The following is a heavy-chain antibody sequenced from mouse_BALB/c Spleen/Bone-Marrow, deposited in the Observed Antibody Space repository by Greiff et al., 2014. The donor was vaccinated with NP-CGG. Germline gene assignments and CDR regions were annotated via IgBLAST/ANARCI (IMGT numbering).Heavy chain of an antibody. CDR3: ARSHYYGSYAMDY. CDR1: GFNIKDTY. CDR2: IDPANGNT. V-gene: IGHV14-3*02. D-gene: IGHD1-2*01. J-gene: IGHJ4*01. Sequence: EVQLQQSGAELVKPGASVKLSCTASGFNIKDTYMHWVKQRPEQGLEWIGRIDPANGNTKYDPKFQGKATITADTSSNTAYLQLSSLTSDDTAVYYCARSHYYGSYAMDYWGQGTSVTVSS.